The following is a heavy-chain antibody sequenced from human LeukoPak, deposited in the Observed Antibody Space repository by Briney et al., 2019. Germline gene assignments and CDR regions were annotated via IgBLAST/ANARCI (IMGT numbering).Heavy chain of an antibody. V-gene: IGHV4-34*01. J-gene: IGHJ4*02. CDR1: GGSFSGYY. D-gene: IGHD3-16*01. CDR3: ARGPHYRGPFGY. Sequence: SETLSLTCAVYGGSFSGYYWSWIRQPPGKGLEWIGEINHSGSTNYNPSLKSRVTISVDTSKNQSSLKLSSVTAADTAVYYCARGPHYRGPFGYWGQETLVTVSS. CDR2: INHSGST.